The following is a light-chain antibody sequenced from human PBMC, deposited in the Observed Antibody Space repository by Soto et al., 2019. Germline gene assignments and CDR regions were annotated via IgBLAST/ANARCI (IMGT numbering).Light chain of an antibody. J-gene: IGKJ1*01. CDR1: QSVSSN. V-gene: IGKV3-15*01. CDR3: QQYADWPRT. Sequence: EIVLTQSPATLSVSPGERATLSCRASQSVSSNLAWYQQKPGQAPRLLIYGASTRATGIPARFSGSGSGTEFTLTISSLQSGDFAVYYCQQYADWPRTFGQGTKV. CDR2: GAS.